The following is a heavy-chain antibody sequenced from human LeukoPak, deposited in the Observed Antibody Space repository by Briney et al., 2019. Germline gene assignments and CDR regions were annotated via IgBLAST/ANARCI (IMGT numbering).Heavy chain of an antibody. J-gene: IGHJ4*02. Sequence: ASVKVSCKASGYTFTSYGISWVRQAPGQGLEWMGWISAYNGHTNYAQKLQGRVTMTTDTSTSTAYMELRSLRSDDTAVYYCARDLSIAVAGTSVYWGQGTLVTVSS. CDR3: ARDLSIAVAGTSVY. CDR1: GYTFTSYG. V-gene: IGHV1-18*01. CDR2: ISAYNGHT. D-gene: IGHD6-19*01.